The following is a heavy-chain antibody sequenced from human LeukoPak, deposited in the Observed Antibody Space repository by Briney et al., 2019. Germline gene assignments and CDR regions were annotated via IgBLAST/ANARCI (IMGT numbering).Heavy chain of an antibody. CDR1: GDSLNIYY. D-gene: IGHD4-17*01. CDR2: TYYSGST. J-gene: IGHJ4*02. Sequence: SETLSLTCTVSGDSLNIYYWTWIRQPPGKGLEWIGYTYYSGSTNYNPSLKSRVRLVVDTSKNQYTSALRCGIAVNTAVYYCARTWNTTVTNWGQGTLVTVSS. V-gene: IGHV4-59*01. CDR3: ARTWNTTVTN.